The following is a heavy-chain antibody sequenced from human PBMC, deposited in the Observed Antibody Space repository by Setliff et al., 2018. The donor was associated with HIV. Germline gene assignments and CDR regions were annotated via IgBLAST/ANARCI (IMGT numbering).Heavy chain of an antibody. V-gene: IGHV1-69*05. CDR2: IVPFSGSV. Sequence: SVKVSCKASGGTFSSYAISWVRQAPGQGLEWMGGIVPFSGSVNYAQRFRGSVTMTRDRSINTAYMELSGLTSDDTAVYYCARQLSNSFDYWGQGALVTVSS. J-gene: IGHJ4*02. CDR3: ARQLSNSFDY. CDR1: GGTFSSYA. D-gene: IGHD1-1*01.